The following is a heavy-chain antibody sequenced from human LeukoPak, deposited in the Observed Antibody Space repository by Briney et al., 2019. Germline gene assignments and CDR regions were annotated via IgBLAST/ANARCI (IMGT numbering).Heavy chain of an antibody. CDR2: IRYDGSNK. D-gene: IGHD2-2*02. CDR1: GFTFSSYG. CDR3: AKDSDIVVVPAAILGMLGYMDV. V-gene: IGHV3-30*02. J-gene: IGHJ6*03. Sequence: VGSLRLSCAASGFTFSSYGMHWVRQAPGKGLEWVAFIRYDGSNKYYADSVKGRFTISRDNSKNTLYLQMNSLRAEDTAVYYCAKDSDIVVVPAAILGMLGYMDVWGKGTTVTVSS.